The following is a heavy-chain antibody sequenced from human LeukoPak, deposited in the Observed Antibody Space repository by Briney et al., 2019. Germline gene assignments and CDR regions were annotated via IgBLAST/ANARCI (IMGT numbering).Heavy chain of an antibody. J-gene: IGHJ6*02. CDR1: GFTFSSYG. CDR3: ARTPYDSSGYYYYYGMDV. CDR2: IYSGGST. D-gene: IGHD3-22*01. V-gene: IGHV3-53*01. Sequence: GGSLRLSCAASGFTFSSYGMHWVRQAPGKGLEWVSVIYSGGSTYYADSVKGRFTISRDNSKNTLYLQMNSLRAEDTAVYYCARTPYDSSGYYYYYGMDVWGQGTTVTVSS.